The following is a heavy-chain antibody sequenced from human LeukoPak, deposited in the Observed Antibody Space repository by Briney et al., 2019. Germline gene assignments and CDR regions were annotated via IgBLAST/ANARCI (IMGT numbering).Heavy chain of an antibody. CDR1: GYSISSGYY. J-gene: IGHJ6*03. Sequence: SETLSLTCTVSGYSISSGYYWGWIRQPPGKGLEWIGSIYHSGSTYYNPSLKSRVTISVDTSKKQFPLNLTSVTAADTTVYYCARYNDFWSGSGYYYYMDVWGKGTTVTVSS. D-gene: IGHD3-3*01. V-gene: IGHV4-38-2*02. CDR3: ARYNDFWSGSGYYYYMDV. CDR2: IYHSGST.